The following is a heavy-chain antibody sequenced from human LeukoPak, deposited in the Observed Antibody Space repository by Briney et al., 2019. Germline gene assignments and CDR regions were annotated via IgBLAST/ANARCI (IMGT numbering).Heavy chain of an antibody. J-gene: IGHJ4*02. CDR3: ARSVARRVLWFGELSS. V-gene: IGHV1-8*01. D-gene: IGHD3-10*01. CDR1: GYTFTSYD. Sequence: ASVKVSCKASGYTFTSYDINWVRQATGQGLEWMGWMNPNSGNTGYAQKFQGRVTMIRNTSISTAYMELSSLRSEDTAVYYCARSVARRVLWFGELSSWGQGTLVTVSS. CDR2: MNPNSGNT.